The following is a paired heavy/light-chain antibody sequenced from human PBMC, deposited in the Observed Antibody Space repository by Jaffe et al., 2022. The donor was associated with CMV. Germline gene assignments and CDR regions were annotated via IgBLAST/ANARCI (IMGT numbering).Heavy chain of an antibody. CDR1: GYRFTIYS. Sequence: QVQLVQSEAEVKQPGASVKVSCQASGYRFTIYSIHWVRQAPGQSPEWMGWIKGAKDNAQYSQKFQGRVTITRDTSATTVYMELSSLTSEDTAVYYCARGDYNDYDALWSHWGQGTLVTVSS. D-gene: IGHD4-17*01. V-gene: IGHV1-3*01. J-gene: IGHJ4*02. CDR2: IKGAKDNA. CDR3: ARGDYNDYDALWSH.
Light chain of an antibody. CDR1: NSNIGTNY. CDR3: VVWDDNLSGYV. CDR2: RNN. V-gene: IGLV1-47*01. J-gene: IGLJ1*01. Sequence: QSVLTQPPSASGTPGQRVTISCSGSNSNIGTNYVYWYQQLPGTAPKLLIHRNNQRPLEVPDRFSGSKSGTSASLAISGLRSEDEADYYCVVWDDNLSGYVFGTGTKATVL.